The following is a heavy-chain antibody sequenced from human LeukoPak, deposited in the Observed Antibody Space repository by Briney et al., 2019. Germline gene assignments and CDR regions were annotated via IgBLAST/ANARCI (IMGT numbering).Heavy chain of an antibody. CDR2: ISSSSSYI. D-gene: IGHD3-10*01. CDR3: ARDRTYGSGSHYTPPFFDY. J-gene: IGHJ4*02. Sequence: PGGSLRLSCAASGFTFSSYSMNWVRQAPGKGLEWVSSISSSSSYIYYADSVKGRFTISRDNAKNSLYLQMNSLRAEDTAVYYCARDRTYGSGSHYTPPFFDYWGQGTLVTVSS. V-gene: IGHV3-21*01. CDR1: GFTFSSYS.